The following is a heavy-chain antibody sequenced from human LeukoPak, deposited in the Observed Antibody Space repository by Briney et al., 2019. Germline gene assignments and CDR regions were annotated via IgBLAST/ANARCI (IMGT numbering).Heavy chain of an antibody. CDR3: ARDPQITIFGVVIPKRNAFDI. CDR2: INPNSGGT. D-gene: IGHD3-3*01. Sequence: ASVRVSCKASGYTFTAYYMHWVRQAPGQGLEWMGWINPNSGGTNYAQKFKGWVTLTRDTSVNTTYMELSSLRSDDTAVYYCARDPQITIFGVVIPKRNAFDIWGQGTMVTVSS. V-gene: IGHV1-2*04. J-gene: IGHJ3*02. CDR1: GYTFTAYY.